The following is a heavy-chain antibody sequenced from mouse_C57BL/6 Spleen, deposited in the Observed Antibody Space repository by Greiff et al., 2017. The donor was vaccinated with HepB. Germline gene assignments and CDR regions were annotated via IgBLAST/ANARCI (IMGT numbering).Heavy chain of an antibody. CDR2: IDPNSGGT. CDR3: AREGYGYDETSFAY. V-gene: IGHV1-72*01. Sequence: VQLQQPGAELVKPGASVKLSCKASGYTFTSYWMHWVKQRPGRGLEWIGRIDPNSGGTKYNEKFKSKATLTVDKPSSTADMQLSSLTSEDSAVYYCAREGYGYDETSFAYWGQGTLVTVSA. J-gene: IGHJ3*01. D-gene: IGHD2-2*01. CDR1: GYTFTSYW.